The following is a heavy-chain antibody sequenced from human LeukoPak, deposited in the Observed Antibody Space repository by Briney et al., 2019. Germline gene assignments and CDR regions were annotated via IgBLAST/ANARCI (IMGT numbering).Heavy chain of an antibody. CDR2: IIGHNGDT. Sequence: GASVKVSYKASGYTFSNYGISWVRPAPGQGLGWMGWIIGHNGDTNYSQKLQGRVTIATDTSTNTAYMELRSLKSDDTAVYYCARDVFRGVVMSVEYYSYSGMDVWGEGTPVTVSS. V-gene: IGHV1-18*04. D-gene: IGHD3-10*01. J-gene: IGHJ6*02. CDR1: GYTFSNYG. CDR3: ARDVFRGVVMSVEYYSYSGMDV.